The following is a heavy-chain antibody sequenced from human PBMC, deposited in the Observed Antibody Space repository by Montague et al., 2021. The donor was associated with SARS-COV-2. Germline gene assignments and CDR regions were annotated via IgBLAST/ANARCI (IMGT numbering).Heavy chain of an antibody. J-gene: IGHJ6*02. V-gene: IGHV4-34*01. Sequence: SETLSLTCAVYGGSFSGYYRSWIRQHPGKGLEWIGEIHHSGSTNYNPSLKSRVTISVDTSKNQFSLKLSSVTAADTAVYYCARVRYYGSGTSLGMDVWGQGTTVTVSS. CDR3: ARVRYYGSGTSLGMDV. CDR2: IHHSGST. D-gene: IGHD3-10*01. CDR1: GGSFSGYY.